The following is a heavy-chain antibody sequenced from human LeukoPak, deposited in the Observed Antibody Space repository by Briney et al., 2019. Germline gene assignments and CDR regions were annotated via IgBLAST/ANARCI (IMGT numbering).Heavy chain of an antibody. J-gene: IGHJ3*01. D-gene: IGHD2-21*02. V-gene: IGHV4-34*01. CDR1: SGSFGDDY. Sequence: SETLSLSCTIYSGSFGDDYWGWIRQAPGKGLERIGEIDHGGSTNYNPSLASRVIVSRNTSKNQFFLNVTSVTVADTALYYCARFSSLTWGDWGDAFDVWGRGTMVTVSS. CDR3: ARFSSLTWGDWGDAFDV. CDR2: IDHGGST.